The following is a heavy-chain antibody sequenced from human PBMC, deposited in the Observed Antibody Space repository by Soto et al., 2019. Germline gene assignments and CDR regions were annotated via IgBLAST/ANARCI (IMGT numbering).Heavy chain of an antibody. CDR3: ARVWGGAFDI. V-gene: IGHV4-59*01. D-gene: IGHD3-10*01. J-gene: IGHJ3*02. CDR2: IYYSGST. CDR1: GGSISSYY. Sequence: QVPLQESGPGLVKPSETLSLTCTVSGGSISSYYWSWIRQPPGKGLEWIGYIYYSGSTNYNPSLKIRVTISVDTSKNQFSLMLSSVTAADTAVYYCARVWGGAFDIWGQGTMGTVSS.